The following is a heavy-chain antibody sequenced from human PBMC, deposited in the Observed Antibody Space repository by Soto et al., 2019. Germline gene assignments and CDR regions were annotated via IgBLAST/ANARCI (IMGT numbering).Heavy chain of an antibody. CDR2: IIPIFGTA. CDR1: GGTFSSYA. V-gene: IGHV1-69*06. CDR3: ARHSMVRGVTSGYYYGMDV. Sequence: ASVKVSCKASGGTFSSYAISWVRQAPGQGLEWMGGIIPIFGTANYAQKFQGRVTITADKSTSTAYMELSSLRSEDTAVYYCARHSMVRGVTSGYYYGMDVWGQGTTVTVSS. J-gene: IGHJ6*02. D-gene: IGHD3-10*01.